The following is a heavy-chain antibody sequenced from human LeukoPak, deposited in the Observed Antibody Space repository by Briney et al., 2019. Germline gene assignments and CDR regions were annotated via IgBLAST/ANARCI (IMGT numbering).Heavy chain of an antibody. CDR1: GGTFSSYA. CDR2: IIPIFGTA. Sequence: GASVKVSCKASGGTFSSYAISWVRQTPGQGLEWMGGIIPIFGTANYAQKFQGRVTITADESTSTAYMELSSLRSEDTAVYYCARLPGAHCSSTSCQVVNWGQGTLVTVSS. D-gene: IGHD2-2*01. J-gene: IGHJ4*02. CDR3: ARLPGAHCSSTSCQVVN. V-gene: IGHV1-69*13.